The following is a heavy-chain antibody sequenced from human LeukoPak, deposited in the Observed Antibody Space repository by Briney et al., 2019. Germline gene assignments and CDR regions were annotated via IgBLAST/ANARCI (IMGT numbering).Heavy chain of an antibody. J-gene: IGHJ3*02. V-gene: IGHV1-3*01. CDR2: IHADSGNT. Sequence: RASVKVSCKTSGYTFTTCAVHWVRQAPGQRLEWMGWIHADSGNTKYSQKLQGRVAIARDTSASTIYMELTSLRIEDTAVYSCTIGLAGDWDAFDIWGLGTMVTVSS. CDR3: TIGLAGDWDAFDI. D-gene: IGHD6-19*01. CDR1: GYTFTTCA.